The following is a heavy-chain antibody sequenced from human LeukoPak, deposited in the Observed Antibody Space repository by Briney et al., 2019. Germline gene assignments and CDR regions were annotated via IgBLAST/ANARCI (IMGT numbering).Heavy chain of an antibody. J-gene: IGHJ6*02. CDR2: ISRNSGSI. CDR3: AKGTSPYYYGMDV. D-gene: IGHD2-2*01. CDR1: GFTFDDYA. V-gene: IGHV3-9*01. Sequence: PGGSLRLSCAASGFTFDDYAMHWVRQAPGKGLEWVSGISRNSGSIGYADSVKGRFTISRDNAKNSLYLQMNSLRAEDTALYYCAKGTSPYYYGMDVWGQGTTVTVSS.